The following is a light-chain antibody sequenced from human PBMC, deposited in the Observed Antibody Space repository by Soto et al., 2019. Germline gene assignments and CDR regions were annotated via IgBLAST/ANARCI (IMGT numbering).Light chain of an antibody. Sequence: QSVLTQPASVSGSPGQSITISCTGTSKDTGGYNYVSWYQQHPGKAPKFIIYDVTNRPSGVSDRFSGSKSGNTASLTISWLQAEDEADYFCKSYTSASTYVFGTGTKVTVL. CDR3: KSYTSASTYV. CDR2: DVT. J-gene: IGLJ1*01. V-gene: IGLV2-14*01. CDR1: SKDTGGYNY.